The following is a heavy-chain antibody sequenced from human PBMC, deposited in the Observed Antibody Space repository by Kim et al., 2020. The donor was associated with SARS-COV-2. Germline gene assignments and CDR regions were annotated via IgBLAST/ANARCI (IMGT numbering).Heavy chain of an antibody. D-gene: IGHD3-10*01. Sequence: DVSEAYYADSVKGRFTISRDNAKNSLYLQMIILRAEDTAVYYCVRDPGTDWGQGTLVIVSS. V-gene: IGHV3-7*04. CDR3: VRDPGTD. CDR2: DVSEA. J-gene: IGHJ4*02.